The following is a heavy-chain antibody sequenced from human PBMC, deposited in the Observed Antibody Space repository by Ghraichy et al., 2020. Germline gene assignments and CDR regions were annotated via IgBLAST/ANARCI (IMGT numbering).Heavy chain of an antibody. J-gene: IGHJ6*02. CDR2: ISAFNGDR. CDR1: AYTFSSYG. D-gene: IGHD2-2*02. CDR3: AREDLYTNSDSYGMDV. Sequence: ASVKVSCKASAYTFSSYGISWVRQAPGQGLEWMGWISAFNGDRNYAQKLQGRVTMTTDTSTSTAYMELRNLRSDDTAVYYCAREDLYTNSDSYGMDVWGQGTTVTVSS. V-gene: IGHV1-18*01.